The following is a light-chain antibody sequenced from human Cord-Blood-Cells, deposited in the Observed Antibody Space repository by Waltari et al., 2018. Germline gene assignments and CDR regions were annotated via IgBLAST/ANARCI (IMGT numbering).Light chain of an antibody. V-gene: IGLV2-23*02. J-gene: IGLJ2*01. CDR1: SSDVGSYNL. Sequence: QSALTQPASVSGSPGQSITISCTGTSSDVGSYNLVSWYQQHPGKAPKLMIYEVSKRPSGFSNRFSGSKSGTTASLTISGLQAEDEADYYCCSYAGSSTVVFGGGTKLTVL. CDR3: CSYAGSSTVV. CDR2: EVS.